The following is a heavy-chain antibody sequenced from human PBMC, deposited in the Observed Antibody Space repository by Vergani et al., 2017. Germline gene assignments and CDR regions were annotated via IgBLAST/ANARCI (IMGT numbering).Heavy chain of an antibody. CDR2: INHSGST. V-gene: IGHV4-34*01. CDR3: ARHPRGILTGYYNWFDP. J-gene: IGHJ5*02. Sequence: QVQLQQWGAGLLKPSETLSLPCAVYGGSFSGYYWSWIRQPPGKGLEWIGEINHSGSTNYNPSLKSRVTISVDSSKNQFSLKLSSVTAADTAVYYCARHPRGILTGYYNWFDPWGQGTLVTVSS. CDR1: GGSFSGYY. D-gene: IGHD3-9*01.